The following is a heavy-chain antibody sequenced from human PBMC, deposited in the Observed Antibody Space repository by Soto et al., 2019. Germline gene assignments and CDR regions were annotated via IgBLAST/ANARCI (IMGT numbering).Heavy chain of an antibody. J-gene: IGHJ6*02. CDR3: ARDTGTPFAMDV. D-gene: IGHD1-7*01. CDR1: GYSFTSYW. CDR2: IYPGDSDT. Sequence: GEYLKISCKGSGYSFTSYWIGWVRQMPGKGLEWMGIIYPGDSDTRYSPSFQGQVTISADKSISTAYLQWCGLKASDTAMSYFARDTGTPFAMDVWGQAITVTVSS. V-gene: IGHV5-51*01.